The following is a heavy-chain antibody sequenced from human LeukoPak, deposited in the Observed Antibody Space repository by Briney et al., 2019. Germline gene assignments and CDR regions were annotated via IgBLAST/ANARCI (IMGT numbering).Heavy chain of an antibody. D-gene: IGHD6-19*01. V-gene: IGHV3-30-3*01. CDR3: ARGLSSSGWSTTHV. Sequence: PGGSLRLSCAASGFTFSSYAMHWVRQAPGKGLEWVAVISYDGSNKYYADSVKGRFTISRDNSKNTLYLQMNSLRAEDTAVYYCARGLSSSGWSTTHVWGQGTLVTVSS. CDR2: ISYDGSNK. CDR1: GFTFSSYA. J-gene: IGHJ4*02.